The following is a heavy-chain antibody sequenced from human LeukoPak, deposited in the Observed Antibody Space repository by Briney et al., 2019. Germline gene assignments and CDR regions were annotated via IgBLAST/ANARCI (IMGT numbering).Heavy chain of an antibody. CDR3: AREVYCSSTSCRYRD. CDR1: GGTFSSYA. V-gene: IGHV1-69*01. Sequence: ASVKVSCKASGGTFSSYAISWVRQARRQGLEWMGGIIPIFGTANYAQKYQGRVTITADESTSTAYMELSSLRSEDKAVYYCAREVYCSSTSCRYRDWGQGTLVTVSS. J-gene: IGHJ4*02. CDR2: IIPIFGTA. D-gene: IGHD2-2*01.